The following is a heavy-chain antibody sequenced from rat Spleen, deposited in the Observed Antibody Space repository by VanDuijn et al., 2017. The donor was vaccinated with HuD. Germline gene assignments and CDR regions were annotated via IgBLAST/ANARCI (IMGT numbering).Heavy chain of an antibody. D-gene: IGHD4-3*01. CDR3: AVAGYGY. CDR2: ISYDGGST. Sequence: EVQLVESGGGLVQPGRSLKLSCAASGFTFSNYDMAWVRQAPTKGLEWVASISYDGGSTYYPDSMKGRFTISRDNAENTAYLQMNSLWSEDTATYYCAVAGYGYWGQGVMVTVSS. J-gene: IGHJ2*01. CDR1: GFTFSNYD. V-gene: IGHV5-29*01.